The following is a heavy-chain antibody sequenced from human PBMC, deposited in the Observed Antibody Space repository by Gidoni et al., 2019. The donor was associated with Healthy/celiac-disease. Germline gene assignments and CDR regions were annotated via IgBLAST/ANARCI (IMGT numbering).Heavy chain of an antibody. CDR1: GGTFSSYA. Sequence: QVQLVQSGAEVKKPGSSVKVSCKASGGTFSSYAISWVRQAPGQGLEWMGRIIPILGIANYAQKFQGRVTITADKSTSTAYMELSSLRSEDTAVYYCALRDGYNFASLVGVPFRGMDAWGQGTTVTVSS. D-gene: IGHD5-12*01. V-gene: IGHV1-69*04. J-gene: IGHJ6*02. CDR2: IIPILGIA. CDR3: ALRDGYNFASLVGVPFRGMDA.